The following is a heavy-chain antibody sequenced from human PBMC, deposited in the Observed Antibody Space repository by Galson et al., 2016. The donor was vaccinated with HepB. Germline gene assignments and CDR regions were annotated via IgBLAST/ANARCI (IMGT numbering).Heavy chain of an antibody. CDR1: GFTVSSSY. Sequence: SLRLSCAASGFTVSSSYMSWVRQAPGKGLEWVSIVYSGGSGGGTHNADSVKGRFSISRDNSKNTLYLQMNSLGAEDTAVYYCAGSPTIFGVLIPWAYWGQGTLVTVSS. V-gene: IGHV3-53*01. CDR3: AGSPTIFGVLIPWAY. J-gene: IGHJ4*02. CDR2: VYSGGSGGGT. D-gene: IGHD3-3*01.